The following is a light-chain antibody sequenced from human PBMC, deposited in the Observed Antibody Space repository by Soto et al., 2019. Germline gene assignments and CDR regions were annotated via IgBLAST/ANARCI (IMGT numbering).Light chain of an antibody. CDR3: QQYGSSAPIT. CDR2: GAS. Sequence: ARATLSCRAHQRVDSTYLTWYQQQPGQAPRLLIYGASGRATGIPDRFSGSGSGTDFTLTISRLEPEDFALYYCQQYGSSAPITFGQGTRLEIK. V-gene: IGKV3-20*01. J-gene: IGKJ5*01. CDR1: QRVDSTY.